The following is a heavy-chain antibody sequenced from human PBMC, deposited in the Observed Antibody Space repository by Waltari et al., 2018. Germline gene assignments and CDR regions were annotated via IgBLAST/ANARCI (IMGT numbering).Heavy chain of an antibody. D-gene: IGHD3-3*01. CDR2: LFYGGRS. CDR1: GDSDRIDPYS. Sequence: QLQLQESGPGLVKPSETLSLTCVLSGDSDRIDPYSWGWIRQPPGKTLEWIGSLFYGGRSYYNPSLRSRVTIYVDTSRNQLSLNLNSVTAADTAVYYCARLHDFSGGYRFDSWGQGTLVTVPS. V-gene: IGHV4-39*01. J-gene: IGHJ4*02. CDR3: ARLHDFSGGYRFDS.